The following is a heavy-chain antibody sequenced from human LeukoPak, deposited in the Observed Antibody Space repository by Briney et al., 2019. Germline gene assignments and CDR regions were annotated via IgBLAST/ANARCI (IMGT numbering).Heavy chain of an antibody. V-gene: IGHV4-59*01. CDR1: GGSISSYY. CDR2: IYYSGST. Sequence: SETLSLTCTVSGGSISSYYWSWIRQPPGKGLEWIGYIYYSGSTNYNPSLKSRVTISVDTSKNQFSLKLSSVTAADTAVYYCAVDYGDYLDALDVWGQGTMVTVSS. D-gene: IGHD4-17*01. J-gene: IGHJ3*01. CDR3: AVDYGDYLDALDV.